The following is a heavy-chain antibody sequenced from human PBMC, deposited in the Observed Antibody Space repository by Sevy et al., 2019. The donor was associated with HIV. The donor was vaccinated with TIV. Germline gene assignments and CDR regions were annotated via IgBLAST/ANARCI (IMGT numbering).Heavy chain of an antibody. Sequence: SETLSLTCTVSGGSITSLYWNWIRQPPGKGLEWIANIYYNGHINYNPSLKSRVPLSLDTSKNQFSLRLSSVTAEDTAMYYCAGENAWGRGYSWGQGTLVTVSS. CDR3: AGENAWGRGYS. J-gene: IGHJ4*02. V-gene: IGHV4-59*08. CDR1: GGSITSLY. CDR2: IYYNGHI. D-gene: IGHD1-26*01.